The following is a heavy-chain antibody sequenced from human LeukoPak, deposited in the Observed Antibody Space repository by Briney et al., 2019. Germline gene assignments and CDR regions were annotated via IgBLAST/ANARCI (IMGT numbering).Heavy chain of an antibody. CDR3: ARSGSSWGHGMDV. CDR2: IYSSGST. J-gene: IGHJ6*02. V-gene: IGHV4-59*10. Sequence: SETLSLTCAVYGGSFSSYFWSWVRQPAGKGLEWIGRIYSSGSTNYNPSLMSRVTMSVDTSKNQSSLRLSSVTAADTAVYYCARSGSSWGHGMDVWGQGTTVTVSS. D-gene: IGHD6-13*01. CDR1: GGSFSSYF.